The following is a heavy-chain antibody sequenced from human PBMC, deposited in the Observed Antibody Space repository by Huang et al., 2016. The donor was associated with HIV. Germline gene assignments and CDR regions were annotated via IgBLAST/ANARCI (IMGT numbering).Heavy chain of an antibody. Sequence: QVQLVQSGAEVRKPGSSVKVSCRASGGSFNNFGINWVRQAPGQGLEWMGGRIPRFGTRNDAQRFQGRVTITADETTGVVYMERSSLRSDDTAVYFWAKRGGAWGSPYAFDLWGPGTMVTVSS. CDR1: GGSFNNFG. D-gene: IGHD3-16*01. CDR2: RIPRFGTR. CDR3: AKRGGAWGSPYAFDL. J-gene: IGHJ3*01. V-gene: IGHV1-69*13.